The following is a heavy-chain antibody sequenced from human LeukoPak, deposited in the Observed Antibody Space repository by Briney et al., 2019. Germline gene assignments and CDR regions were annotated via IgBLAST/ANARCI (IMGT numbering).Heavy chain of an antibody. CDR1: GXSISSSSYY. J-gene: IGHJ4*02. D-gene: IGHD5-18*01. CDR3: ARTWIPVPFDY. Sequence: SETLSLTCTVSGXSISSSSYYWGWIRQPPGRGLEWIGSIYYSGSTYYNPSLKSRVTISVDTSKNQFSLKLTSVTAADTAVYYCARTWIPVPFDYWGQGTLVTVSS. V-gene: IGHV4-39*01. CDR2: IYYSGST.